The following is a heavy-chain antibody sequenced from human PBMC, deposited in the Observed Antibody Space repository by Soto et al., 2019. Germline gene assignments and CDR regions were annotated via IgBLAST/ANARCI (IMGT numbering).Heavy chain of an antibody. CDR2: TYYRSRFFS. V-gene: IGHV6-1*01. Sequence: PSQTLSLTCAISGDSVSSYSAAWNWIRQSPSGGLEWLGRTYYRSRFFSDYAESVKSRIIINPDTSKNQFSLQLKSVTPEDTAVYYCVRDRYSSSGWFDPWGQGTLVTVS. CDR3: VRDRYSSSGWFDP. D-gene: IGHD3-10*01. CDR1: GDSVSSYSAA. J-gene: IGHJ5*02.